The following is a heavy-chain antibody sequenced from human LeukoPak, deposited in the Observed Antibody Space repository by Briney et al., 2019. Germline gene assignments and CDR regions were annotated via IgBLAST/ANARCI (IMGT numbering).Heavy chain of an antibody. V-gene: IGHV1-46*01. J-gene: IGHJ4*02. D-gene: IGHD3-10*01. CDR3: ARAIPSSDGITMVRAPFDY. CDR1: GGTFSSYA. CDR2: INPSGGST. Sequence: GSVKVSCKASGGTFSSYAISWVRQAPGQGLEWMGIINPSGGSTSYAQKFQGRVTMTRDTSTSTVYMELSSLRSEDTAVYYCARAIPSSDGITMVRAPFDYWGQGTLVTVSS.